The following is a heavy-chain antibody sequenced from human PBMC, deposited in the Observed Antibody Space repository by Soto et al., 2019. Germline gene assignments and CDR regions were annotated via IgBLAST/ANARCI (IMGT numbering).Heavy chain of an antibody. CDR3: ARLSGCRNGVCYKFDY. D-gene: IGHD2-8*01. J-gene: IGHJ4*02. CDR2: VYPGDSDT. CDR1: GYSFTSYW. Sequence: GASLKISCQGSGYSFTSYWIAWVRQMPGKGREWMGIVYPGDSDTRYSPSFQGQVTISADKSISTAYLQWSSLKASDTAMYYCARLSGCRNGVCYKFDYWGQGTLVTVSS. V-gene: IGHV5-51*01.